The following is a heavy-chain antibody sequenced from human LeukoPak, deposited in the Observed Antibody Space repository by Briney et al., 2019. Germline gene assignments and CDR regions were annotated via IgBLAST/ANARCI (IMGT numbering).Heavy chain of an antibody. CDR1: GFTFSNAW. Sequence: GGSLRLSCAASGFTFSNAWMSWVRQAPGKGLEWVGRIKSKTDGGTTDYAAPVKGRSTISRDDSKNTLYLQMNSLKTEDTAVYYCTTDREWLVIDYWGQGTLVTVSS. J-gene: IGHJ4*02. CDR2: IKSKTDGGTT. V-gene: IGHV3-15*01. CDR3: TTDREWLVIDY. D-gene: IGHD6-19*01.